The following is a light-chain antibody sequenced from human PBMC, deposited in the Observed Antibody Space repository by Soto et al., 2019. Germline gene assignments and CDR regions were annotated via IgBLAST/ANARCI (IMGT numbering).Light chain of an antibody. J-gene: IGKJ4*01. V-gene: IGKV3-20*01. Sequence: EIVLTQSPGTLSLSPGERATLSCRASQSVSSSYLAWYQQKPGQAPRLLIYGASSRATGIPDRFSGSGSGTDFTLTISRLEPEDFAVYYCQPYGSSPRTFGGGTKVEI. CDR2: GAS. CDR1: QSVSSSY. CDR3: QPYGSSPRT.